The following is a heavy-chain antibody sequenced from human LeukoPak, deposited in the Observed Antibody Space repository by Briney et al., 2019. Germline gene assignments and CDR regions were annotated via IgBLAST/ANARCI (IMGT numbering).Heavy chain of an antibody. V-gene: IGHV4-39*01. CDR2: INHSGST. J-gene: IGHJ4*02. CDR3: ARHGKAGSSYSRDY. CDR1: GGSISSSSYY. Sequence: SETLSLTCTVSGGSISSSSYYWGWIRQPPGKGLEWIGEINHSGSTNYNPSLKSRVTISVDTSKNQFSLKLSSVTAADTAVYYCARHGKAGSSYSRDYWGQGTLVTVSS. D-gene: IGHD2-15*01.